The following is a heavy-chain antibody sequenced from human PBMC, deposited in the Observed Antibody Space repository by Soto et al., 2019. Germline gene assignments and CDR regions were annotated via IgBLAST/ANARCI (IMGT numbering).Heavy chain of an antibody. CDR1: GFTFSSYA. Sequence: GGSLRLSCAASGFTFSSYAMSWVRQAPGKGLEWVSAISGSGGSTCYADSVKGRFTISRDNSKNTLYLQMNSLRAEDTAVYYCAKNLRGYSGYPGHYYYGMDVWGQGTTVTVSS. D-gene: IGHD5-12*01. J-gene: IGHJ6*02. V-gene: IGHV3-23*01. CDR2: ISGSGGST. CDR3: AKNLRGYSGYPGHYYYGMDV.